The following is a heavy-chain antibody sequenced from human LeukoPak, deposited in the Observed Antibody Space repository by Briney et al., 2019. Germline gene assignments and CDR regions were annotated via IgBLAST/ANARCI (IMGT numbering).Heavy chain of an antibody. CDR2: ISYDGSNK. D-gene: IGHD2-2*01. V-gene: IGHV3-30*18. J-gene: IGHJ4*02. CDR3: ANMDECSSTSCYGFDY. Sequence: GGSLRLSCAASGFTFSSYGMHWVRQAPGKGLEWVAVISYDGSNKYYADSVKGRFTISRDNSKNTLYLQMNSLRAEDTAVYYCANMDECSSTSCYGFDYWGQGTLVTVSS. CDR1: GFTFSSYG.